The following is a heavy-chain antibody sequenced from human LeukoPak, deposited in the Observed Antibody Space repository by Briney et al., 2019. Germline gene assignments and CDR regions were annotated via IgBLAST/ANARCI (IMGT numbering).Heavy chain of an antibody. Sequence: SQTLSLTCTVSGGSISSGDYYWSWIRQPPGKGLEWIGYIYYSGSTYYNPSLKRRVTISVDTSKNQFSLKLSSVTAADTAVYYCARASNKDYYDSSGYYYDYWGQGTLVTVSS. D-gene: IGHD3-22*01. CDR3: ARASNKDYYDSSGYYYDY. CDR2: IYYSGST. CDR1: GGSISSGDYY. V-gene: IGHV4-30-4*01. J-gene: IGHJ4*02.